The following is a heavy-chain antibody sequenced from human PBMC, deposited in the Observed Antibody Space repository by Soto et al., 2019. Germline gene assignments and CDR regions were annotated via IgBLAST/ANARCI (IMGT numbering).Heavy chain of an antibody. CDR3: AREGYSSGRPGFAFDI. CDR1: GDSVSSNSAA. CDR2: TYYRSKWYN. V-gene: IGHV6-1*01. D-gene: IGHD6-19*01. Sequence: PSQTLSLTCAISGDSVSSNSAAWNWIRQSPSRGLEWLGRTYYRSKWYNDYAVSVKSRITISPDTSKNQFSLQLNSVTPEDTAVYYCAREGYSSGRPGFAFDIWGQGTMVTVSS. J-gene: IGHJ3*02.